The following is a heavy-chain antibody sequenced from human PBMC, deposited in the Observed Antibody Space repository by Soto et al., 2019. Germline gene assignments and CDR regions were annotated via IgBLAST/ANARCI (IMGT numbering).Heavy chain of an antibody. Sequence: ASVKVSCKVSGYTFTRYLMNWVRQAPGQRLEWMAWINAGNGDTKYSQRFQGRVTITSDTSASTAYLELSSLRSEDTAVYYCARVGSGSFDYWGQGTLVTVSS. CDR2: INAGNGDT. J-gene: IGHJ4*02. D-gene: IGHD5-12*01. V-gene: IGHV1-3*01. CDR3: ARVGSGSFDY. CDR1: GYTFTRYL.